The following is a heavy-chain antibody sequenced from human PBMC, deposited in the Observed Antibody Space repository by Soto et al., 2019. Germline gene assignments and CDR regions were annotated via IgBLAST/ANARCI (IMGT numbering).Heavy chain of an antibody. Sequence: QVQLQESGPGLVKPSQTLSLTCTVSGGSISSGGYYWSWIRQHPGKGLEWIGYIYYSGSTYYNPSLNSRVTISGDTSKNQFSLKLSSVTAADPAVYYCARDNILTGWGGARAGMDVWGQGTTVTVSS. CDR2: IYYSGST. J-gene: IGHJ6*02. CDR3: ARDNILTGWGGARAGMDV. CDR1: GGSISSGGYY. V-gene: IGHV4-31*03. D-gene: IGHD3-9*01.